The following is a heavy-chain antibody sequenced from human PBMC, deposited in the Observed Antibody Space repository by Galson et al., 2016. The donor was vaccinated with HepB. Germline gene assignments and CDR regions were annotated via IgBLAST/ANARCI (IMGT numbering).Heavy chain of an antibody. CDR3: ANVSPYYYDKSGYY. V-gene: IGHV3-74*01. J-gene: IGHJ4*02. CDR1: DFTFSGRW. Sequence: SLRLSCAASDFTFSGRWMHWVRQVPGKGLVWVSYINADGTSTTYADSVKGRFTISRDNAKNTVHLQMNSLRAEDTAIYYCANVSPYYYDKSGYYWGQGTLVTVSS. D-gene: IGHD3-22*01. CDR2: INADGTST.